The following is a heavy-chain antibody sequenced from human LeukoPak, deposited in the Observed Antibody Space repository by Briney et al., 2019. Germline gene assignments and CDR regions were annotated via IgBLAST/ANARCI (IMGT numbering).Heavy chain of an antibody. V-gene: IGHV4-30-4*08. CDR3: GRDWFDWGHFDY. J-gene: IGHJ4*02. CDR2: IYYSGST. CDR1: GGSISSGDYY. D-gene: IGHD3-9*01. Sequence: TLSLTCTVSGGSISSGDYYWSWIRQPPGKGLEWIGYIYYSGSTYYNPSLKSRVTISVDTSKNQFSLKLSSVTAADTAVYYCGRDWFDWGHFDYWGQGTLVTVSS.